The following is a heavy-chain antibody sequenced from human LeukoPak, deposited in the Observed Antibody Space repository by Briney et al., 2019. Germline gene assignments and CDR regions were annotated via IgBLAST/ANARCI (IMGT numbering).Heavy chain of an antibody. Sequence: WASVKVSCTASGYTFSVYSIAWVRQAPGQGLEWMGWISAYNGNTNYAQKLQGRVTMTTDTSTSTAYMELRSLRSDDTAVYYCARINIAAAGFAFDIWGQGTMVTVSS. CDR2: ISAYNGNT. CDR3: ARINIAAAGFAFDI. V-gene: IGHV1-18*01. D-gene: IGHD6-13*01. J-gene: IGHJ3*02. CDR1: GYTFSVYS.